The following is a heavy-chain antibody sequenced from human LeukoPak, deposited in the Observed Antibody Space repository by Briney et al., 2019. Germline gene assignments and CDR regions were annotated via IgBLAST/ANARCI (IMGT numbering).Heavy chain of an antibody. CDR1: GGSISSYY. J-gene: IGHJ4*02. D-gene: IGHD2-8*01. V-gene: IGHV4-59*01. CDR3: ARAVLGSFGVDY. Sequence: SETLSLTCTVSGGSISSYYWSWIRQPPGKGLEWIGYIYYSGSTNYNPSLKSRVTISVDTSKNQFSLKLSSVTAADTAVYYCARAVLGSFGVDYWGQGTLVTVSS. CDR2: IYYSGST.